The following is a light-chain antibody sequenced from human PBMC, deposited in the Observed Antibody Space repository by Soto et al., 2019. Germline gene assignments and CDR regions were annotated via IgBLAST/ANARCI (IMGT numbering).Light chain of an antibody. CDR2: AAS. CDR1: QSISSY. J-gene: IGKJ2*01. V-gene: IGKV1-39*01. CDR3: QQSYSTPRMYT. Sequence: DIQMTQSPSSLSASVGDRVTITCRASQSISSYLNWYQQKQGKAPKLLIYAASSLQSGGPSRFSGSGSGTDFTLTISSLQPEDFATYYCQQSYSTPRMYTFGQGTKLEIK.